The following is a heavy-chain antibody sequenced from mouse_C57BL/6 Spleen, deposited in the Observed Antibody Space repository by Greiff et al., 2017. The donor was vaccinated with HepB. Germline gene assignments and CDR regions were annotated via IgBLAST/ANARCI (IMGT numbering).Heavy chain of an antibody. J-gene: IGHJ4*01. CDR2: ISDGGSYT. V-gene: IGHV5-4*01. CDR3: ARERRAMDY. Sequence: EVNLVESGGGLVKPGGSLKLSCAASGFTFSSYAMSWVRQTPEKRLEWVATISDGGSYTYYPDNVKGRFTISRDNAKNNLYLQMSHLKSEDTAMYYCARERRAMDYWGQGTSVTVSS. CDR1: GFTFSSYA.